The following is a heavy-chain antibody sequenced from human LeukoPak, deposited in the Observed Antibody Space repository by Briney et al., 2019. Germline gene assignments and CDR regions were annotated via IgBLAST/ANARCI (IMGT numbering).Heavy chain of an antibody. D-gene: IGHD6-13*01. CDR1: GFTFSSYS. J-gene: IGHJ4*02. V-gene: IGHV3-21*01. CDR3: ARDSETYSGSCYDY. CDR2: ISSSSSYI. Sequence: GGSLRLSCAASGFTFSSYSMNWVRQAPGKGLEWVSSISSSSSYIYYADSVKGRFTISRDNAKNSLYLQMNSLRAEDTAVYYCARDSETYSGSCYDYWGQGTLVTASS.